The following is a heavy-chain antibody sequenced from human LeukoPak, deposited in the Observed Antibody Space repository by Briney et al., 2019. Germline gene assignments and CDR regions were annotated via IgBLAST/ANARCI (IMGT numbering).Heavy chain of an antibody. D-gene: IGHD3-10*02. J-gene: IGHJ6*04. CDR2: ISSSGSTI. CDR3: AELGITMIGGV. V-gene: IGHV3-48*03. Sequence: HPGGSLTLSCAASGFTFSSYEMNWVRQAPGEGLEWVSYISSSGSTIYYADSVKGRSTISRDNAKNSLYLQMNSLRAEDTAVYYCAELGITMIGGVWGKGTTVTISS. CDR1: GFTFSSYE.